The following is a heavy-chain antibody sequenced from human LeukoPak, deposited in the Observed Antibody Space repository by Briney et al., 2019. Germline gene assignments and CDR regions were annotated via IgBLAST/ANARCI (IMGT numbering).Heavy chain of an antibody. CDR1: GGTFSNYA. J-gene: IGHJ4*02. Sequence: SVKVSCKASGGTFSNYAVSWVRQAPGQGLEWMGGIIPVFEKPNYARKFQDRVTITADESTATAYMELSSLRSEDKAVYYCARALYSSGWELIDYWGQGTLVTVSS. D-gene: IGHD6-19*01. CDR3: ARALYSSGWELIDY. V-gene: IGHV1-69*13. CDR2: IIPVFEKP.